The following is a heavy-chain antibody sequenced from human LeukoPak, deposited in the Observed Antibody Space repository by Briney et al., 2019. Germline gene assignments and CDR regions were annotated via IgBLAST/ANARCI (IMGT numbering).Heavy chain of an antibody. CDR2: IWYVGSNK. V-gene: IGHV3-33*01. D-gene: IGHD2-15*01. CDR3: AREGHSSKYCSGGSCYRNWFDP. CDR1: GFTFSSYG. Sequence: GGSLRLSCAASGFTFSSYGMHWVRQAPGKGLEWVAVIWYVGSNKYYADSVKGRFTISRDNSKNTLYLQMNSLRAEDTAVYYCAREGHSSKYCSGGSCYRNWFDPWGQGTLVTVSS. J-gene: IGHJ5*02.